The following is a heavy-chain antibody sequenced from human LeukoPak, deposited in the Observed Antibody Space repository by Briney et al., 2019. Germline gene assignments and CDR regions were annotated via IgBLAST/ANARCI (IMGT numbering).Heavy chain of an antibody. CDR2: IYHSGST. J-gene: IGHJ5*02. D-gene: IGHD3-22*01. CDR3: ARHDYYDSSGYSGYDNWFDP. CDR1: GGSFSGYY. Sequence: SETLSLTCAVYGGSFSGYYWSWIRQPPGKGLEWIGSIYHSGSTYYNPSLKSRVTISVDTSKNQFSLKLSSVTAADTAVYYCARHDYYDSSGYSGYDNWFDPWGQGTLVTVSS. V-gene: IGHV4-34*01.